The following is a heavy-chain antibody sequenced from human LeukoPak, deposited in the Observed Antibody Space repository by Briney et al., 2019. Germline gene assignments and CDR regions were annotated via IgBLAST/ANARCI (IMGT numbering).Heavy chain of an antibody. J-gene: IGHJ5*02. CDR3: ARGITIFGVAHWFDP. CDR2: IIPILGIA. V-gene: IGHV1-69*04. CDR1: GGTFSSYA. Sequence: SVKVSCKASGGTFSSYAISWVRQAPGQGLEWMGRIIPILGIANYAQKFQGRVTITADKSTSTAYMELSSLRSEGTAVYYCARGITIFGVAHWFDPWGQGTLVTVSS. D-gene: IGHD3-3*01.